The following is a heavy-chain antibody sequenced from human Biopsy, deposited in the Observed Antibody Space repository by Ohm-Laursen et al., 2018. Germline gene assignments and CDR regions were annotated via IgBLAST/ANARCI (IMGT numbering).Heavy chain of an antibody. Sequence: ASVKVSCNVSGNTFATYHIHWVRQAPGQGLEWMGVISPSGATTSFSQKFQGRITMTRDTSTGTVYMDLNSLGSEGTAIYYCARAGVGSDGTDSYYYGMDVWGPGTTVTVSS. J-gene: IGHJ6*02. CDR2: ISPSGATT. V-gene: IGHV1-46*01. CDR3: ARAGVGSDGTDSYYYGMDV. D-gene: IGHD5-24*01. CDR1: GNTFATYH.